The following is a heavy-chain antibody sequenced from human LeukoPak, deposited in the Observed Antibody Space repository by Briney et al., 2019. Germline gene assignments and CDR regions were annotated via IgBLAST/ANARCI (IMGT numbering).Heavy chain of an antibody. CDR3: AKGSPTDDIVVVPAAINY. J-gene: IGHJ4*02. CDR2: ISGSGGST. CDR1: GFTVSSNY. Sequence: GGSLRLSCAASGFTVSSNYMSWVRQAPGKGLEWVSAISGSGGSTYYADSVKGRFTISRDNSKNTLYLQMNSLRAEDTAVYYCAKGSPTDDIVVVPAAINYWGQGTLVTVSS. D-gene: IGHD2-2*02. V-gene: IGHV3-23*01.